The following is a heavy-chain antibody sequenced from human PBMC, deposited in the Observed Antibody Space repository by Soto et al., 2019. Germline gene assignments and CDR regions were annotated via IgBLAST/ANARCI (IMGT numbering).Heavy chain of an antibody. Sequence: QVQLQESGPGLVKPSQTLSLTCTVSGGSISSGGYYWSWIRQHPGKGLEWIGYIYYSGSTSYNPSFKSRVTISIVTSKNQFSLKLSSVTAADTAVYYCARDGGYGSGSYRFDYWGQGTLVTVSS. V-gene: IGHV4-31*03. CDR3: ARDGGYGSGSYRFDY. J-gene: IGHJ4*02. CDR2: IYYSGST. D-gene: IGHD3-10*01. CDR1: GGSISSGGYY.